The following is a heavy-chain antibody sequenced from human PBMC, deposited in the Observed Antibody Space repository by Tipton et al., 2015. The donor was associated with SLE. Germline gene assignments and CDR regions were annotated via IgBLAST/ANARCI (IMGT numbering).Heavy chain of an antibody. Sequence: TLSLTCIISSDSITSGRFYWNWIPQFPGKGPEWIGRIHHSGGTHYKSSLRSRLTISVDTSANQFSLELTSITAADAAVYYCARGPILTGQPKWFDAWGQGTHVTVSS. CDR3: ARGPILTGQPKWFDA. CDR1: SDSITSGRFY. CDR2: IHHSGGT. J-gene: IGHJ5*02. V-gene: IGHV4-31*03. D-gene: IGHD3-9*01.